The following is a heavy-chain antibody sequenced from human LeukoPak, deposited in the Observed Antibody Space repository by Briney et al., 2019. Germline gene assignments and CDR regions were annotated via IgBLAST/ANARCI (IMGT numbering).Heavy chain of an antibody. V-gene: IGHV4-59*08. CDR3: AKHGYSIGNGVNFDY. CDR2: IHYSGST. Sequence: PSETLSLTCTVSGGSISGYYWSWIRQPPGKGLECIGYIHYSGSTEYNPSLKSRVTISVDTSANQFSLRLTSVTAADTAVYYCAKHGYSIGNGVNFDYWGQGLLVTVSS. D-gene: IGHD6-19*01. J-gene: IGHJ4*02. CDR1: GGSISGYY.